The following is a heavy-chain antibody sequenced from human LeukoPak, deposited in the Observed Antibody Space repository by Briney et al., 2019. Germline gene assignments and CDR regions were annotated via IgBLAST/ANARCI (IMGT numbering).Heavy chain of an antibody. CDR3: ARDALIRGYSGYDLADY. J-gene: IGHJ4*02. V-gene: IGHV3-21*01. D-gene: IGHD5-12*01. CDR1: GFTFSSYS. Sequence: GGSLRLSCAASGFTFSSYSMNWVRQAPGKGLEWVSSISSSSYIYYADSVKGRFTISRDNAKNSLYLQMNSLRAGDTAVYYCARDALIRGYSGYDLADYWGQGTLVTVSS. CDR2: ISSSSYI.